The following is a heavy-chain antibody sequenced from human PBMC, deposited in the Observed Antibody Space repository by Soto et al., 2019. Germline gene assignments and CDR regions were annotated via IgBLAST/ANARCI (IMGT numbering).Heavy chain of an antibody. Sequence: PSETLSLTCTVSGGSISSYYWSWIRQPPGKGLEWIGYIYYSGSTNYNPSLKSRVTISVDTSKNQFSLKLSSVTAADTAVYYCAREALGGRAAAGTYYFDYWGQGTLVTVSS. CDR3: AREALGGRAAAGTYYFDY. CDR2: IYYSGST. D-gene: IGHD6-13*01. J-gene: IGHJ4*02. V-gene: IGHV4-59*01. CDR1: GGSISSYY.